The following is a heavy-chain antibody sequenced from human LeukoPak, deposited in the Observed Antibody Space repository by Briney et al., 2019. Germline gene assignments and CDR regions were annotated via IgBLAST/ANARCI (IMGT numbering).Heavy chain of an antibody. CDR2: TIPIFGTA. CDR1: GGTFSSYA. J-gene: IGHJ4*02. CDR3: ARALQIVLWFCELSVD. Sequence: SVKVSCNASGGTFSSYAISWVRHAPGQGLEWMGGTIPIFGTANYAQKFQGRVTINADKSTSTAYMELSSLRSEDTAVYYCARALQIVLWFCELSVDWGQGTLVTVSS. V-gene: IGHV1-69*06. D-gene: IGHD3-10*01.